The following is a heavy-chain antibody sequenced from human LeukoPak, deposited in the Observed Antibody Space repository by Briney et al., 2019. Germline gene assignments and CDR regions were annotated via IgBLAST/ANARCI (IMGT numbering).Heavy chain of an antibody. CDR1: GVTFSDYG. J-gene: IGHJ6*03. CDR3: AKDGDRGQHYYYYYMDV. V-gene: IGHV3-33*06. CDR2: KWYDGSNK. Sequence: GRSLRLSCAASGVTFSDYGMHWVRQAPGKGLEWVAGKWYDGSNKDYADSLRGRFTISRDNSKNTLYLQMNGLRAEDTAVYYCAKDGDRGQHYYYYYMDVWGKGTTVTVSS. D-gene: IGHD7-27*01.